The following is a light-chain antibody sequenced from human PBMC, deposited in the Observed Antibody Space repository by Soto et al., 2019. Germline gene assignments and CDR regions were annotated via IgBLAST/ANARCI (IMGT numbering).Light chain of an antibody. CDR2: AAS. CDR1: QSISSY. Sequence: DIQMTQSPSSLSASVGDRVTITCRASQSISSYLNWYQQKPGKAPKLLIYAASSLQSGVPSRFSGSGSGTDFTLTISSLQPEDFATFYCQQSDSTLDTFGGGTMVEIK. J-gene: IGKJ4*01. CDR3: QQSDSTLDT. V-gene: IGKV1-39*01.